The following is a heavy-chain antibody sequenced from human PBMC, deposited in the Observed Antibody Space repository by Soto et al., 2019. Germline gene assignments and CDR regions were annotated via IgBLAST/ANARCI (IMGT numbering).Heavy chain of an antibody. V-gene: IGHV4-39*01. CDR3: ARGLITGSHYSGGWYYFDS. CDR1: GVSVSSNSYS. CDR2: IYSNENT. Sequence: PSETLSLTCTVSGVSVSSNSYSWGWIRQSPGKGLEWIGTIYSNENTYYNPSLLSRVTISVDTSKNEFSLRLSSVTAADTAVYYCARGLITGSHYSGGWYYFDSWGQGTQVTVSS. J-gene: IGHJ4*02. D-gene: IGHD6-19*01.